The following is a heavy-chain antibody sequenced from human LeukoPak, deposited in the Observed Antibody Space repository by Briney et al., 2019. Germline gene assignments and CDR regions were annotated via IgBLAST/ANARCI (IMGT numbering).Heavy chain of an antibody. J-gene: IGHJ6*02. CDR2: ISSNGGST. D-gene: IGHD3-3*01. CDR1: VFPLSSYA. V-gene: IGHV3-64*01. CDR3: AGSSSYYDFSSGMDV. Sequence: GGPLRLFCAASVFPLSSYAMQWVREAPGEGLEYVSAISSNGGSTYYANSVKGRFNISRNNSKNTLYLQMGSLRAEDMAVYYCAGSSSYYDFSSGMDVWGQGTTVTVSS.